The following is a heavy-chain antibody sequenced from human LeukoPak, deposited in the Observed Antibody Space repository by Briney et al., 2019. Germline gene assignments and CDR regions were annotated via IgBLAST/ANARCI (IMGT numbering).Heavy chain of an antibody. CDR2: IRYDGSNK. CDR3: AKDTGKYSSGWTDY. CDR1: GFTFSSYG. D-gene: IGHD6-19*01. J-gene: IGHJ4*02. Sequence: GGSLRLSCAASGFTFSSYGMHWVRQAPGKGLEWVAFIRYDGSNKHYADSVKGRFTISRDNSKNTLYLQMNSLRAEDTAVYYCAKDTGKYSSGWTDYWGQGTLVTVSS. V-gene: IGHV3-30*02.